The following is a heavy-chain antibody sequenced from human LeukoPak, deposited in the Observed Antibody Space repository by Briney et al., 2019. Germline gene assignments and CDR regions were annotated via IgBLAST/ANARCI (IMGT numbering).Heavy chain of an antibody. CDR3: ARGPGWNYPYYFDY. Sequence: SETLSLTCTVSGGSISSYYWSWLRQPPGKGLEWIGYIYYSGSTNYNPSLKSRVTISVDTSKNQFSLKLSSVTAADTAVYYCARGPGWNYPYYFDYWGQGTLVTVSS. CDR2: IYYSGST. J-gene: IGHJ4*02. D-gene: IGHD1-7*01. CDR1: GGSISSYY. V-gene: IGHV4-59*01.